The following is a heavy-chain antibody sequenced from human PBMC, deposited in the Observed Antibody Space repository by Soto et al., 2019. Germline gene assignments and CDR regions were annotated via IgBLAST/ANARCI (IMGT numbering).Heavy chain of an antibody. CDR2: INTYNGNT. D-gene: IGHD2-8*01. CDR1: GYTFTRYG. Sequence: QVQLVQSGAEVKNPGASVKVSCKASGYTFTRYGIGWARQAPGQGLEWMGWINTYNGNTNYAQNVQGRGTLPTDRSTRKAYLELRSLRSNATAIYYSAMVDVSVPPSPRDVWGQGTTVIVSS. V-gene: IGHV1-18*01. J-gene: IGHJ6*02. CDR3: AMVDVSVPPSPRDV.